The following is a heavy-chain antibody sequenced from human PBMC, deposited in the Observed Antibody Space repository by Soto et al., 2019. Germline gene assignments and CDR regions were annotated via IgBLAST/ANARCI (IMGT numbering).Heavy chain of an antibody. CDR1: GGTFSSYA. CDR3: ARLQVPLDYYYGMDV. Sequence: GASVKVSCKASGGTFSSYAISWVRQAPGQGFEWMGGIIPNFGTANYAQKFQGRVTITADESTSTAYMELSSLRSEDTAVYYCARLQVPLDYYYGMDVWGQGTTVTVSS. D-gene: IGHD1-1*01. CDR2: IIPNFGTA. J-gene: IGHJ6*02. V-gene: IGHV1-69*13.